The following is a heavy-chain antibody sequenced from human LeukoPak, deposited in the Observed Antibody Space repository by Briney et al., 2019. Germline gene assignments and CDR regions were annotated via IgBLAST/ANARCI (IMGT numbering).Heavy chain of an antibody. CDR3: AKDGPDDSSGYHFDY. J-gene: IGHJ4*02. D-gene: IGHD3-22*01. Sequence: TGGSLRLSCAASGFTFSSYGMHWVRQAPGKGLEWVALIRYDGSNKYYADSVKGRFTISRDNSKNTLYLQMNSLRAEDTAVYYCAKDGPDDSSGYHFDYWGQGTLVTVSS. CDR2: IRYDGSNK. V-gene: IGHV3-30*02. CDR1: GFTFSSYG.